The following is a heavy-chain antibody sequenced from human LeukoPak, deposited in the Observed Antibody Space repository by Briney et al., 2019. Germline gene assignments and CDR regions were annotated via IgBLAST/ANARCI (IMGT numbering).Heavy chain of an antibody. D-gene: IGHD6-13*01. V-gene: IGHV1-2*02. CDR3: ARDRWQQLDWFDP. CDR2: INPNTGGT. CDR1: GYTFTGYY. Sequence: ASVKVSCKASGYTFTGYYMHLVRQAPGQGLEWMGLINPNTGGTNYAQRFQGRVTMTRDTSISTVYMDLRSLRSDDTAVYYCARDRWQQLDWFDPWGQGTLVIVSS. J-gene: IGHJ5*02.